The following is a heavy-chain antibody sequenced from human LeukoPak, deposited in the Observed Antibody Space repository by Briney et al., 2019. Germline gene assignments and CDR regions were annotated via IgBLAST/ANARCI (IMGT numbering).Heavy chain of an antibody. CDR1: GCIFTNYW. CDR2: IYPDDSDT. Sequence: GESLKISCKGSGCIFTNYWIAWMRQMPGKGLEWMGIIYPDDSDTRYSPSFQGQVTISADKSISTAYLQWSSLKASDTAMYYCARRSYYDCGGYYYDFWGQGNLVTVSS. CDR3: ARRSYYDCGGYYYDF. D-gene: IGHD3-22*01. V-gene: IGHV5-51*01. J-gene: IGHJ4*02.